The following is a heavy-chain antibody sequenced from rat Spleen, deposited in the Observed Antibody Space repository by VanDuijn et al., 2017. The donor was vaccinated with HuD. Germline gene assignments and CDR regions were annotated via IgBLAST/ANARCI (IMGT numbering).Heavy chain of an antibody. CDR2: ISYSGST. J-gene: IGHJ3*01. D-gene: IGHD1-2*01. CDR3: ARSDYYYSNYIPFAF. V-gene: IGHV3-1*01. Sequence: EVQLQESGPGLVKPSQSLSLTCSVTGYSITSNYWGWIRKFPGNNMEWMAYISYSGSTGFNPSLKSRISITRDTSRNQFFLQLNSVTTEDTATYYCARSDYYYSNYIPFAFWGQGTLVTVSS. CDR1: GYSITSNY.